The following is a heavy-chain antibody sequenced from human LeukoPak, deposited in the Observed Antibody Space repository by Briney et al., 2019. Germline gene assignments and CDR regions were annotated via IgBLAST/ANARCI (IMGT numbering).Heavy chain of an antibody. CDR1: GGSFSNYY. D-gene: IGHD3-16*01. CDR3: ARSLGSAPGWSFDP. J-gene: IGHJ2*01. V-gene: IGHV4-4*07. CDR2: IYISGST. Sequence: SETLSLTCTISGGSFSNYYWTWVRQPAGKRLEWIGRIYISGSTNYNPSLQSRATMSLDTSKNQFSLTLRSVTAADTAMYYCARSLGSAPGWSFDPWGRGTLITVA.